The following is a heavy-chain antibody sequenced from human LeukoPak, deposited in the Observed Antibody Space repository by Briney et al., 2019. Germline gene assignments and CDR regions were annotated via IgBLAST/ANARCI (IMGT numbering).Heavy chain of an antibody. J-gene: IGHJ4*02. Sequence: HPGGSLRLSCAASGFTFSNHGIHWVRQAPGKGPEYVSSITSNGGSTYYANSVKGRFTISRDNSQNTLYLQMGSLRAEDMAVYYCARGYCSGGSCYYDHWGPGTLVTVSS. CDR3: ARGYCSGGSCYYDH. CDR1: GFTFSNHG. CDR2: ITSNGGST. D-gene: IGHD2-15*01. V-gene: IGHV3-64*01.